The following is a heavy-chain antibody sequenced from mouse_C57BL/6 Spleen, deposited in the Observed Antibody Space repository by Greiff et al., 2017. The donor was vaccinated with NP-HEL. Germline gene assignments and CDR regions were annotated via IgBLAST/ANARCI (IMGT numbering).Heavy chain of an antibody. D-gene: IGHD2-4*01. J-gene: IGHJ1*03. Sequence: VQLQQSGTVLARPGASVKMSCKTSGYTFTSYWMHWVKQRPGQGLEWIGAIYPGNSDTSYNQKFKGKAKLTAVTSASTAYMELSSLTNEDSAVYYCTRSLYYDYDVDWYFDVWGTGTTVTVSS. CDR3: TRSLYYDYDVDWYFDV. V-gene: IGHV1-5*01. CDR1: GYTFTSYW. CDR2: IYPGNSDT.